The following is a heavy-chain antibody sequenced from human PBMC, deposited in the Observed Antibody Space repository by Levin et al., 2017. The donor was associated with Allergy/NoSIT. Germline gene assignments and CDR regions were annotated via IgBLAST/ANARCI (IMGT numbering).Heavy chain of an antibody. CDR3: AKRSGTLANDY. D-gene: IGHD4/OR15-4a*01. CDR2: ISGSGGST. J-gene: IGHJ4*02. Sequence: ASVKVSCAASGFTFSSYAMSWVRQAPGKGLEWVSAISGSGGSTYYADSVKGRFTISRDNSKNTLYLQMNSLRAEDTAVYYCAKRSGTLANDYWGQGTLVIVSS. CDR1: GFTFSSYA. V-gene: IGHV3-23*01.